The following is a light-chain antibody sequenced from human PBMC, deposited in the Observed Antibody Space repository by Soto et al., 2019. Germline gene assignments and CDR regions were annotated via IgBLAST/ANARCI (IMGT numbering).Light chain of an antibody. CDR1: QSISSW. Sequence: DIQMTQSPSTLSSSVGDRVTISCRASQSISSWLAWYQQKPGQAPKLLIYDASSLESGVPYRFSGSGSGTDFTLTISSLQPEDFAIYYCQQSDSTPNTFGQGTRLEIK. V-gene: IGKV1-5*01. CDR3: QQSDSTPNT. J-gene: IGKJ5*01. CDR2: DAS.